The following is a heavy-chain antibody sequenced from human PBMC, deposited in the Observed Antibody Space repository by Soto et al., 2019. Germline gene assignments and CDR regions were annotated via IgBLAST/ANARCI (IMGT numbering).Heavy chain of an antibody. CDR1: GYSISSSNW. D-gene: IGHD3-10*01. CDR2: IYYSGSA. CDR3: ARSSPAGYYFDY. V-gene: IGHV4-28*01. Sequence: SETLSLTCAVSGYSISSSNWWGWIRQPPGKGLEWIGYIYYSGSAYYNPSLKSRVTTSVDTSKNQFSLKMSSVTAVDTAVYYCARSSPAGYYFDYWGQGTLVTVSS. J-gene: IGHJ4*02.